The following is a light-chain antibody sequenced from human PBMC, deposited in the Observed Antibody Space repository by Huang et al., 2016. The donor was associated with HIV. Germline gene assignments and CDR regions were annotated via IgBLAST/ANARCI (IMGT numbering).Light chain of an antibody. J-gene: IGKJ2*01. V-gene: IGKV3-15*01. CDR3: QHYNNWPPRYT. CDR2: GAS. CDR1: QGVKNN. Sequence: ETVMTQSPAILSVSPGERATLSCRASQGVKNNLAWYQQKPGQPPRLLIYGASTRAIGVPPRFSGSGSGAEFTLTISDLQSEDFALYYCQHYNNWPPRYTFGQGTKLDIK.